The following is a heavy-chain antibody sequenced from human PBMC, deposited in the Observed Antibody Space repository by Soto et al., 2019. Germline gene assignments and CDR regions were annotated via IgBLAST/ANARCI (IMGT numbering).Heavy chain of an antibody. D-gene: IGHD2-15*01. V-gene: IGHV4-30-4*01. J-gene: IGHJ4*02. CDR2: CSNTGTT. CDR3: ARDGCTEGDYSGEDHYFDY. CDR1: GAAVSSPDDS. Sequence: QVQLQESGPGLVRPSQTLSLTCSVSGAAVSSPDDSWTWIRQRPGQGLEWIGHCSNTGTTYYSPSLRTRISTSIDKRMNLFSRKLPSVTAAHTAVYYSARDGCTEGDYSGEDHYFDYWGQGTLVTVSS.